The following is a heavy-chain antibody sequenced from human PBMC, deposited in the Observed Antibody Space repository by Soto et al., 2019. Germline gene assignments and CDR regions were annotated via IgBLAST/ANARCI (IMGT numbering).Heavy chain of an antibody. Sequence: ASVKVSCKASGYTLTSYGISWVRQAPGQGLEWMGWISAYNGNTNYAQKLQGRVTMTTDTSTSTAYMELRSLRSDDTAVYYCAREEVATIGYYYYGMDVWGQGTTVTSP. CDR3: AREEVATIGYYYYGMDV. D-gene: IGHD5-12*01. J-gene: IGHJ6*02. CDR2: ISAYNGNT. V-gene: IGHV1-18*01. CDR1: GYTLTSYG.